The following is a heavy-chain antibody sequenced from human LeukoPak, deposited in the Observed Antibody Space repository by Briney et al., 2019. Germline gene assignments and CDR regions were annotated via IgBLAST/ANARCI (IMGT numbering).Heavy chain of an antibody. J-gene: IGHJ5*02. CDR2: INPNSGGI. Sequence: GASVKVSCKASGYTFTGYYMHWVRQAPGQGLEWMGWINPNSGGINYAQKFQGRVTMTRDTSISTAYMELSRLRSDDTAVYYCARVRVLLPAAINSWFDPWGQGTLVTVSS. CDR1: GYTFTGYY. CDR3: ARVRVLLPAAINSWFDP. V-gene: IGHV1-2*02. D-gene: IGHD2-2*02.